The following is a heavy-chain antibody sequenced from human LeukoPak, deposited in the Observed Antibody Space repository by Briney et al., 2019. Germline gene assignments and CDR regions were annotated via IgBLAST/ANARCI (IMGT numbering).Heavy chain of an antibody. Sequence: KSSETLSLTCTVSGGSISSYYWSWIRQPPGKGLEWIGYIYYSGSTNYNPSLKSRVTISVDTSKNQFSLKLSSVTAADTAVYYCARFEEDGYKSFDYWGQGTLVTVSS. D-gene: IGHD5-24*01. J-gene: IGHJ4*02. CDR3: ARFEEDGYKSFDY. CDR1: GGSISSYY. CDR2: IYYSGST. V-gene: IGHV4-59*12.